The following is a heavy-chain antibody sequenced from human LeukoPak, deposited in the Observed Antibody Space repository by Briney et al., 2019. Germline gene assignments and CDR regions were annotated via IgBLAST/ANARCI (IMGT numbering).Heavy chain of an antibody. Sequence: PGGSLRLSCAASGFTFSSYAMSWARHAPGEGLEWVSAISGSGGSTYYADSVKGRFTISRDNSKNTLYLQMNSLRAEDTAVYYCAKGIRFSGRGGDYWGQGTLVTVSS. V-gene: IGHV3-23*01. D-gene: IGHD3-10*01. J-gene: IGHJ4*02. CDR2: ISGSGGST. CDR3: AKGIRFSGRGGDY. CDR1: GFTFSSYA.